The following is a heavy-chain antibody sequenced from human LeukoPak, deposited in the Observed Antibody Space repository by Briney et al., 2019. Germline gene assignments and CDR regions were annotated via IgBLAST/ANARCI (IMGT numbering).Heavy chain of an antibody. CDR1: GGSISSSTYY. V-gene: IGHV4-39*07. CDR3: ASGNNPSVGATSFDY. J-gene: IGHJ4*02. Sequence: PSETLSLTCTVSGGSISSSTYYWGWIRQPPGKGLEWIGSIYYSGSTYYNPSLQSRLTISLDTSKNRFSLELSSVTAADTALYYCASGNNPSVGATSFDYWGQGTLITVSS. D-gene: IGHD1-26*01. CDR2: IYYSGST.